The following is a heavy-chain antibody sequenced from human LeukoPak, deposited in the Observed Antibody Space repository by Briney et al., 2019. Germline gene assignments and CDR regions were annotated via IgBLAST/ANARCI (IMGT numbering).Heavy chain of an antibody. J-gene: IGHJ4*02. CDR3: ARVGSGSYYVNFDY. CDR2: MNPNSGNT. V-gene: IGHV1-8*01. Sequence: ASVKVSCKASGYTFTSYDINWVRQATGQGLEWMGWMNPNSGNTGYAQKFQGRVTMTRNTSISTAYMELSSLRAEDTAVYYCARVGSGSYYVNFDYWGQGTLVTVSS. D-gene: IGHD1-26*01. CDR1: GYTFTSYD.